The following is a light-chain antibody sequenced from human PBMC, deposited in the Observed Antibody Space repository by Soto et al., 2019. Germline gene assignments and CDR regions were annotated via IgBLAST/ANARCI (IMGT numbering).Light chain of an antibody. V-gene: IGKV3-11*01. CDR2: DAS. J-gene: IGKJ5*01. Sequence: EIVLTQSPATLSLSPGERATLSCRASQSFSSSLAWYQQKPGQAPRLLIYDASKRATGIPARFSGRGSGTDFTLTIISLEPEDFAVYYCQQRSNWPPVITFGQGTRLEIK. CDR3: QQRSNWPPVIT. CDR1: QSFSSS.